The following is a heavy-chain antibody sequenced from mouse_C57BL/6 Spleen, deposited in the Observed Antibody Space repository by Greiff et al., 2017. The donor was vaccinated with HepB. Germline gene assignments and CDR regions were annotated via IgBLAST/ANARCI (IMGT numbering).Heavy chain of an antibody. J-gene: IGHJ3*01. CDR2: IYPGDGDT. CDR1: GYAFSSSW. V-gene: IGHV1-82*01. D-gene: IGHD2-10*02. Sequence: QVQLQQSGPELVKPGASVKISCKASGYAFSSSWMNWVKQRPGKGLEWIGRIYPGDGDTNYNGKFKGKATLTADKSSSTAYMQLISLTSEDSAVCFCARTRGYALFAYWGQGTLVTVSA. CDR3: ARTRGYALFAY.